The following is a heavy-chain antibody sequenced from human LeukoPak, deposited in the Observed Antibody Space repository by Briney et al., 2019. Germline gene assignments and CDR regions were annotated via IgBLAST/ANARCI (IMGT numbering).Heavy chain of an antibody. Sequence: GGSLRLSCAASGFTFSGSAMHWVRQASGKGLEWVGRIRSKANSYATAYAASVKGRFTISRDDSKNTAYLQMNSLKTEDTAVYYCTSGPPDNYGGNSGADAFDIWGQGTMVTVSS. CDR2: IRSKANSYAT. D-gene: IGHD4-23*01. CDR3: TSGPPDNYGGNSGADAFDI. V-gene: IGHV3-73*01. CDR1: GFTFSGSA. J-gene: IGHJ3*02.